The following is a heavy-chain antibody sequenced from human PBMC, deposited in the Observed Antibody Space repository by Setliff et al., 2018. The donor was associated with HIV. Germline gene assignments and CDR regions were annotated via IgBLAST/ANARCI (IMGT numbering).Heavy chain of an antibody. J-gene: IGHJ4*02. CDR1: GYSFTNKW. CDR2: IYPGDSQT. V-gene: IGHV5-51*01. CDR3: ARGADYRDV. D-gene: IGHD4-17*01. Sequence: GESLKISCVASGYSFTNKWIGWVRQTPGKGLEWMGIIYPGDSQTKYNPSFQGQVTISVDKSPRTAYLQWSSLKTSDTAFYFCARGADYRDVWGQGTLVTVSS.